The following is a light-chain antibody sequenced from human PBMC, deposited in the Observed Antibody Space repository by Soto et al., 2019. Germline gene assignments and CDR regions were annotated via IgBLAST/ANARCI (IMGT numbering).Light chain of an antibody. Sequence: DIQLTQSPSFLSASVGDRVTITCRASPGISSYLAWYQQKPGKAPKLLIYAASTLQSGVPSRFGGGGAGTEFTLPLSGVHPDDFATYFFQQSKIYAPSTFGPWTKVDIK. CDR2: AAS. V-gene: IGKV1-9*01. J-gene: IGKJ1*01. CDR1: PGISSY. CDR3: QQSKIYAPST.